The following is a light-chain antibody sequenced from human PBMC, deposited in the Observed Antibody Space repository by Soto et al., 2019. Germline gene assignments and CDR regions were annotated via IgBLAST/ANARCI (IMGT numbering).Light chain of an antibody. CDR3: QQYKRLWK. Sequence: DIQMTQSPSTLPASVGARVTITCRASQSISSWVACYQQKPGKAPKLLLYDASSLESGVPSRFSGSGSGTEFTLTVSRLQPDVFTTDYGQQYKRLWKCGQGTKVDSK. V-gene: IGKV1-5*01. CDR2: DAS. J-gene: IGKJ1*01. CDR1: QSISSW.